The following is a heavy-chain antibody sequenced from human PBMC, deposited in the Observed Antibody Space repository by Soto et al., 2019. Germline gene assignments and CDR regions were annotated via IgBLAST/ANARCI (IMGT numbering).Heavy chain of an antibody. V-gene: IGHV1-8*01. CDR3: VSGGTAMDTDY. D-gene: IGHD5-18*01. J-gene: IGHJ4*02. CDR1: GYTFTNYD. CDR2: MNPNSGNT. Sequence: ASVKVSCKASGYTFTNYDINWVRQATGQGLEWMAWMNPNSGNTGYAQRFQGRVTMTRDTSISTAYMELSSLRSEDTAIYYCVSGGTAMDTDYWGQGTLVTVSS.